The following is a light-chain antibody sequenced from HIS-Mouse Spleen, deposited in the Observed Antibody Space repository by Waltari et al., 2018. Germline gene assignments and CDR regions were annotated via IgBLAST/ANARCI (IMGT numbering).Light chain of an antibody. J-gene: IGLJ2*01. CDR3: YSTDSSGNHRV. V-gene: IGLV3-10*01. CDR2: EDS. Sequence: SYELTQPPSVSVSPGQTARITCSGDALPKKYAYWYQQKSGRAPVLVIYEDSKRPSGIPERFSGSSSGTMATLTISGAQVEDAADYYCYSTDSSGNHRVFGGGTKLTVL. CDR1: ALPKKY.